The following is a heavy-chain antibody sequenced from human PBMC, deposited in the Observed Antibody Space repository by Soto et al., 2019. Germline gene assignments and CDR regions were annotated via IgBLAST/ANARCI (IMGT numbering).Heavy chain of an antibody. V-gene: IGHV1-18*01. CDR2: ISGYNGDT. CDR1: GYTFTRYG. Sequence: QGQLVQSGGEVKKPGASVKVSCKASGYTFTRYGISWVRQAPGQGLEWMGWISGYNGDTKFAQKFQDRVTMTIDTSTTTAYMELRNLTSADTAVYYCAKNGQPPYYYYGLDVWGQGTTVTVSS. J-gene: IGHJ6*02. D-gene: IGHD2-8*01. CDR3: AKNGQPPYYYYGLDV.